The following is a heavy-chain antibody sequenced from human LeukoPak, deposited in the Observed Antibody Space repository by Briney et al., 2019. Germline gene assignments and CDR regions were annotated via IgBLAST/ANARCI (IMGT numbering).Heavy chain of an antibody. CDR2: IDTSGGTI. CDR3: ARDLVELLFDY. Sequence: GGSLRLSCATPGFTFSDYYMSWIRQAPGKGLEWVSYIDTSGGTIYYAHSVKGRFTISRDNAKNSLYLQMNSLRAEDTAVYYCARDLVELLFDYWGQGTLVTVSS. CDR1: GFTFSDYY. D-gene: IGHD3-16*01. J-gene: IGHJ4*02. V-gene: IGHV3-11*04.